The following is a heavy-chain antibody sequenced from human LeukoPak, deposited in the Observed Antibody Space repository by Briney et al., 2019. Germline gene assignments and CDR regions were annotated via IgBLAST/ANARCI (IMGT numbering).Heavy chain of an antibody. CDR1: GGSISSSNW. CDR2: IYHSGST. CDR3: ASQGDYYYYGMDV. J-gene: IGHJ6*04. V-gene: IGHV4-4*02. Sequence: SGTLSLTCAVSGGSISSSNWWSWVRLPPGKGLEWIGEIYHSGSTNYNPSLKSRVTISVDKSKNQFSLKLSSVTAADTAVYYCASQGDYYYYGMDVWGKGTTVTVSS.